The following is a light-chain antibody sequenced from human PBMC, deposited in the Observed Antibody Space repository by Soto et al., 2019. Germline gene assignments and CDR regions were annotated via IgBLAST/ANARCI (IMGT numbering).Light chain of an antibody. CDR1: QSVLYSSNNKNY. CDR2: WAS. Sequence: DIVMTQSPDSLAVSLGERATINCKSSQSVLYSSNNKNYLAWYQKKPGQPPKLLIYWASTRESGVPDRFSGSGSGTDFTLTISSLHAEDVAVYYCQQYYNTPLTFGGGTKVEIK. V-gene: IGKV4-1*01. J-gene: IGKJ4*01. CDR3: QQYYNTPLT.